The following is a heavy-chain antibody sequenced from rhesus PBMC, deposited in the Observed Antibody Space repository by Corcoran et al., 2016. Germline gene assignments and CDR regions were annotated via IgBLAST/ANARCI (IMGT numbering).Heavy chain of an antibody. J-gene: IGHJ2*01. CDR3: ARATTRWYFDI. Sequence: EVQLVQSGAEVKKPGASVTVSCKVSGYTFTELFIHWGRSAPGKGLAWMGGVDPVYGEIIHAEKFQGRVTMTEDTSTDTAYMELSSLRSEDTAVYYCARATTRWYFDIWGPGTPITISS. D-gene: IGHD1-26*01. V-gene: IGHV1-156*01. CDR2: VDPVYGEI. CDR1: GYTFTELF.